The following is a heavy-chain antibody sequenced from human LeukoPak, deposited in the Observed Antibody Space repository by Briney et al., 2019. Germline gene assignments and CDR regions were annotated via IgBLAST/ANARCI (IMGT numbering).Heavy chain of an antibody. CDR1: GYTLTNYG. J-gene: IGHJ4*02. CDR2: ISPYNGNT. Sequence: GASVKVSCKASGYTLTNYGITWVRQAPGQGLEWMGWISPYNGNTNYAQKFQGRVTMTTDTSTRTAYMELRNLRSDDTALYYCATEGGWQPTDYGDHVYWGQGTLVTVSS. D-gene: IGHD4-17*01. CDR3: ATEGGWQPTDYGDHVY. V-gene: IGHV1-18*01.